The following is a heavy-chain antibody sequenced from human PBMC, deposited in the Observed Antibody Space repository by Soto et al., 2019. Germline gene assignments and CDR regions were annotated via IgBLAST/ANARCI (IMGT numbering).Heavy chain of an antibody. D-gene: IGHD6-13*01. V-gene: IGHV1-69*01. CDR3: ARGWQQQLVQYYYYGMDV. CDR2: IIPIFGTA. J-gene: IGHJ6*02. Sequence: SGKVSCKASGGTFSSYVISWVRQAPGQGLEWMGGIIPIFGTANYAQKFQGRVTITADESTSTAYMELSSLRSEDTAVYYCARGWQQQLVQYYYYGMDVWGQGTTVTVSS. CDR1: GGTFSSYV.